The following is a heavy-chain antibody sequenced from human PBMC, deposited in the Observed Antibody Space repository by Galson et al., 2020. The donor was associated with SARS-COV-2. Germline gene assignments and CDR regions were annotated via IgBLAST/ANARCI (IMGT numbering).Heavy chain of an antibody. Sequence: TGGSLRLSCAASGFSFSDYYMNWIRQAPGKGLEWLSYIRSVSSYTLYADSLKGRFTISRDNARNTLYLRMSSLRVEDTAVYYCARDRGRDSYFYGMDGWGQVTTVIVSS. CDR3: ARDRGRDSYFYGMDG. D-gene: IGHD3-10*01. J-gene: IGHJ6*02. V-gene: IGHV3-11*06. CDR1: GFSFSDYY. CDR2: IRSVSSYT.